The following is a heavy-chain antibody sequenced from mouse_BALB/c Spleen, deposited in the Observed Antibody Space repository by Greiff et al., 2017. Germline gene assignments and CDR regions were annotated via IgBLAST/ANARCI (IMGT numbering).Heavy chain of an antibody. J-gene: IGHJ3*01. V-gene: IGHV5-9-4*01. CDR3: ARVRDYDGGAWFAY. D-gene: IGHD2-4*01. CDR1: GFTFSSYA. Sequence: EVKLMESGGGLVKPGGSLKLSCAASGFTFSSYAMSWVRQSPEKRLEWVAEISSGGSYTYYPDTVTGRFTISRDNAKNTLYLEMSSLRSEDTAMYYCARVRDYDGGAWFAYWGQGTLVTVSA. CDR2: ISSGGSYT.